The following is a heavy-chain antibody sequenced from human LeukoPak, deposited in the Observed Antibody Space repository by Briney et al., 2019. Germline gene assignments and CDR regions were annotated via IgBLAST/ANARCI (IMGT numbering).Heavy chain of an antibody. J-gene: IGHJ3*02. CDR2: INWNGGST. CDR1: GFTFDDYG. V-gene: IGHV3-20*04. CDR3: ARDLAAGTTTGAFDI. Sequence: GGSLRLSCAAAGFTFDDYGMSWVRQAPGKGLEWVSGINWNGGSTGYADSVKGRFTISRDNAKNSLYLQMNSLRAEDTALYYCARDLAAGTTTGAFDIWGQGTMVTVSS. D-gene: IGHD6-19*01.